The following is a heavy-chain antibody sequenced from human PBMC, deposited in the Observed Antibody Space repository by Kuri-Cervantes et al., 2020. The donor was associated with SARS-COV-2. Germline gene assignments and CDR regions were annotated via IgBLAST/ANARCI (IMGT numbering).Heavy chain of an antibody. CDR2: IYDSGTT. CDR3: ARDLNGQLWSTGLGY. CDR1: GGSISDHY. D-gene: IGHD5-18*01. V-gene: IGHV4-59*11. J-gene: IGHJ4*02. Sequence: GSLRLSCTVSGGSISDHYWSWIRQSPGKGLEWIGYIYDSGTTNYNPSLKSRVTVSVAKSKTHLSLRLSSVTAADTAVYYCARDLNGQLWSTGLGYWGQGTLVTVSS.